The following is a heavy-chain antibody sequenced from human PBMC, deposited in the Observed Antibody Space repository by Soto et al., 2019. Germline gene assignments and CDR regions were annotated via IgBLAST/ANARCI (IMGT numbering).Heavy chain of an antibody. CDR2: IRSKANSYAT. V-gene: IGHV3-73*01. CDR1: GLTFSGSA. Sequence: GSLRLSCAASGLTFSGSAMHWVRQASGKGLEWVGRIRSKANSYATAYAASVKGRFTISRDDSKNTAYLQMNSLKTEDTAVYYCLYDFWSGYENLGYWGQGT. CDR3: LYDFWSGYENLGY. J-gene: IGHJ4*02. D-gene: IGHD3-3*01.